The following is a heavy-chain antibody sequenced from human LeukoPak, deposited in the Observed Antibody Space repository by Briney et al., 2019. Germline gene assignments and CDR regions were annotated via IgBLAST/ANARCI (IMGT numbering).Heavy chain of an antibody. CDR3: AKDSGGGVNATFFDY. V-gene: IGHV3-23*01. CDR1: GFTFSFYA. J-gene: IGHJ4*02. D-gene: IGHD3-16*01. Sequence: GGSLRLSCAGSGFTFSFYAMNWVRQAPGKGLEWVSSVSGSGGNTYYAGSVKGRISISRDNSKNTLYLQMNSLRDEDAAVYYCAKDSGGGVNATFFDYWGQGTLVTVSS. CDR2: VSGSGGNT.